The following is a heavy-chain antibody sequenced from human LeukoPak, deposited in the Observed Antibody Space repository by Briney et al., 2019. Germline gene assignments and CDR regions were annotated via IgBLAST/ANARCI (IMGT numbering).Heavy chain of an antibody. V-gene: IGHV3-23*01. J-gene: IGHJ3*02. CDR3: ARGAAYCGGDCTAFDI. Sequence: PGGSLRLSCAASGFTFSSYAMSWVRQAPGKGLEWVSAISGSGGSTYYADSVKGRFTISRDNAKNSLYLQMNSLRAEDTAVYYCARGAAYCGGDCTAFDIWGQGTMVTVSS. CDR1: GFTFSSYA. D-gene: IGHD2-21*02. CDR2: ISGSGGST.